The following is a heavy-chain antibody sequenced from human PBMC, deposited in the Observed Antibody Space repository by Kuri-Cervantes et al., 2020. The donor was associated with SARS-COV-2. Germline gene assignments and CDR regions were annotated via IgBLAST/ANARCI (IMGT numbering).Heavy chain of an antibody. CDR1: GYNFVNYW. V-gene: IGHV5-51*01. CDR3: ARPVGATPAYFQH. Sequence: GGSLRLSCKGSGYNFVNYWIGWVRQMPGKGLEWMGIMYPGDSDTRYRPSFQGQVTISADKSISTAYLQWSSLKASDTAMYYCARPVGATPAYFQHWGQGTLVTVSS. D-gene: IGHD1-26*01. J-gene: IGHJ1*01. CDR2: MYPGDSDT.